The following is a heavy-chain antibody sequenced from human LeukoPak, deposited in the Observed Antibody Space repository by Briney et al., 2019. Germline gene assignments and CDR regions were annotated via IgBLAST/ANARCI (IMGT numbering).Heavy chain of an antibody. CDR1: GYTFTSYG. D-gene: IGHD7-27*01. CDR2: ISAYNGNT. Sequence: WASVKVSCKASGYTFTSYGISWVRQAPGQGLEWMGWISAYNGNTNYAQKLQGRVTMATDTSTSTAYMELRSLRSDDTAVYYCARDNWGSDLNYYYYYYMDVWGKGTTVTISS. V-gene: IGHV1-18*01. J-gene: IGHJ6*03. CDR3: ARDNWGSDLNYYYYYYMDV.